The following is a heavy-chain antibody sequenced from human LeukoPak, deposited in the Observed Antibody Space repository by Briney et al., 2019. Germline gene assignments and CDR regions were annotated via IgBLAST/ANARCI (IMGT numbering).Heavy chain of an antibody. CDR1: GFTFSSYG. J-gene: IGHJ4*02. V-gene: IGHV3-30*02. Sequence: GSLRLSCAASGFTFSSYGMHWVRQAPGKGLEWVAFIRYNGSTKYYEDSVKGRFTISRDNSKNTLYLQMNSLRAEDTAVYYCAKVASSYSSSDYWGQGTLVTVSS. CDR2: IRYNGSTK. D-gene: IGHD6-6*01. CDR3: AKVASSYSSSDY.